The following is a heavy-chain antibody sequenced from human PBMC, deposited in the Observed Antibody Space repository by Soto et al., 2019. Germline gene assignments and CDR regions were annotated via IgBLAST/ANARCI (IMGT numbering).Heavy chain of an antibody. V-gene: IGHV4-39*01. CDR1: GGSIISSSYY. J-gene: IGHJ4*02. CDR2: IYYSGST. CDR3: ARHVTADYDFWSGYLYYFDY. D-gene: IGHD3-3*01. Sequence: SETQSLTCPVSGGSIISSSYYWGWIRQPPGKGLEWIGSIYYSGSTYYNPSLKSRVTISVDTSKNQFSLKLSSVTAADTAVYYCARHVTADYDFWSGYLYYFDYWGQGTLVTVSS.